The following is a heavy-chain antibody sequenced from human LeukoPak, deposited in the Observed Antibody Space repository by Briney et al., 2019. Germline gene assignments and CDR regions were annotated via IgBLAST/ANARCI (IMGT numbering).Heavy chain of an antibody. D-gene: IGHD3-3*01. Sequence: SVKVSCKASGGTFSSYAISWVRQAPGQGLEWMGRIIPILGTANYAQKFQGRVTITADKSTSTAYMELSSLRSEDTAVYYCAREDTYYDFWSGYTMDVWGQGTTVTVSS. V-gene: IGHV1-69*04. CDR2: IIPILGTA. CDR1: GGTFSSYA. J-gene: IGHJ6*02. CDR3: AREDTYYDFWSGYTMDV.